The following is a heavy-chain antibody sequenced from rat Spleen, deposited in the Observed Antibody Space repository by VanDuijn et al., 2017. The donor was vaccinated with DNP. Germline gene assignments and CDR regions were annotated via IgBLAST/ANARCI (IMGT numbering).Heavy chain of an antibody. J-gene: IGHJ2*01. Sequence: EVQLVESGGGLVQPGRSLKLSCAASGFTFSDYNMAWVRQAPKKGLEWVATISYDGSSTYYRDSVKGRFTVSRDNAKSTLYLQRDSLRSEDTATYYCARRGNNWDFDYWGQGVMVTVSS. CDR1: GFTFSDYN. D-gene: IGHD1-10*01. V-gene: IGHV5-7*01. CDR3: ARRGNNWDFDY. CDR2: ISYDGSST.